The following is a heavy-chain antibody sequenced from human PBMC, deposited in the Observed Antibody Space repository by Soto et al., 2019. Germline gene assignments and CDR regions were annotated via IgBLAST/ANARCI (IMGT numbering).Heavy chain of an antibody. V-gene: IGHV3-7*04. CDR2: IKPDGSEK. D-gene: IGHD3-16*01. J-gene: IGHJ3*02. Sequence: SCRASGFTFNTYWMSWVRQAPGKGLEWVANIKPDGSEKWYVDSVKGRFTISRDNAKNSLYLQMISLRADDTAVYYCARGDYYEPSGPFSDAFDIWGQGTMVT. CDR1: GFTFNTYW. CDR3: ARGDYYEPSGPFSDAFDI.